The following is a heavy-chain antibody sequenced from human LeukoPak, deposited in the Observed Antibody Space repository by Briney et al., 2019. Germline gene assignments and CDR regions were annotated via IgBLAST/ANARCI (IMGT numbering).Heavy chain of an antibody. CDR3: ARVLIPGLNSSGW. V-gene: IGHV1-2*02. D-gene: IGHD6-19*01. Sequence: ASVKVSCKASGYTFTGYYMHWVRQAPGQGLEWMGWINPNSGGTNYAQKFQGRVTMTRDTSISTAYMELSRLRSDDTAVYYCARVLIPGLNSSGWWGQGTLVTVSS. CDR1: GYTFTGYY. CDR2: INPNSGGT. J-gene: IGHJ4*02.